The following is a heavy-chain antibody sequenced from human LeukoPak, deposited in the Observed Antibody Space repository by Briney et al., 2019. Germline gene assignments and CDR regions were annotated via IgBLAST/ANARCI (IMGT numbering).Heavy chain of an antibody. CDR2: IYYSGST. J-gene: IGHJ5*02. V-gene: IGHV4-30-4*08. Sequence: SQTLSLTCTVSGGSISSGDYYWRWIRQPPGKGLEWIGYIYYSGSTYYNPSLKSRVTISVDTSKNQFSLKLSSVTAADTAVYYCARHPAGVTTVTTTPFDPWGQGTLVTVSS. CDR1: GGSISSGDYY. CDR3: ARHPAGVTTVTTTPFDP. D-gene: IGHD4-17*01.